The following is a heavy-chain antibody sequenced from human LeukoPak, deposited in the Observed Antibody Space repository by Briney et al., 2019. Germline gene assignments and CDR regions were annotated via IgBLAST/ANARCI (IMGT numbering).Heavy chain of an antibody. V-gene: IGHV3-23*01. J-gene: IGHJ4*02. D-gene: IGHD5-24*01. CDR1: GFTFSSYA. CDR3: AKGRGDGYTYPLLFDY. Sequence: PGGSLRLSCAASGFTFSSYAMSWVRQAPGEGLEWVSLISGSGSSTYYVDSVKGRFTISRDNSKSTLYLEMNSLKADDTAVYYCAKGRGDGYTYPLLFDYWGQGTLVTVSS. CDR2: ISGSGSST.